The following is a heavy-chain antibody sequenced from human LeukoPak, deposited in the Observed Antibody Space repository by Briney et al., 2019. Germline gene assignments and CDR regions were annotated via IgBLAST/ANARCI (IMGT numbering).Heavy chain of an antibody. J-gene: IGHJ4*02. Sequence: GGSLRLSCAASGFTFSSYAMSWVRQAPGKGLEWVSAISGSGGSTYYADSVKGRFTISRDNSKNTLYLQMDSLRAEDTAVYYCARQRWSSSWYFDYWGQGTLVTVSS. CDR3: ARQRWSSSWYFDY. CDR1: GFTFSSYA. V-gene: IGHV3-23*01. D-gene: IGHD6-13*01. CDR2: ISGSGGST.